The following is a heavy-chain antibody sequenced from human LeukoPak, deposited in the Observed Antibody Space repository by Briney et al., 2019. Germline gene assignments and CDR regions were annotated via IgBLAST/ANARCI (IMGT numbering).Heavy chain of an antibody. J-gene: IGHJ4*02. D-gene: IGHD3-22*01. CDR3: ARSGSYYYDSSGYLPFDY. CDR2: IYYSGST. CDR1: GGSVSSGSYY. Sequence: PSETLSLTCTVSGGSVSSGSYYWSWIRQPPGKGLEWIGYIYYSGSTNYNPSLKSRVTISVDTSKNQFSLKLSSVTAADTAVYYCARSGSYYYDSSGYLPFDYWGQGTLVTVSS. V-gene: IGHV4-61*01.